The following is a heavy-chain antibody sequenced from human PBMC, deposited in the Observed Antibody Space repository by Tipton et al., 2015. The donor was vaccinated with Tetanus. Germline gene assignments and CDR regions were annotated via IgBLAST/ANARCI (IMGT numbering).Heavy chain of an antibody. CDR2: IDPNSGGT. D-gene: IGHD3-22*01. Sequence: QMQLAQSGAEMKKPGASVKVSCKASGYTFTGYYIYWVRQAPGQGLEWMGWIDPNSGGTVYAQKFQDRVTMTRDTSNSTAYMERRSLSSDATAGYYCARDRGDYIFYGMDVWGPGTPVPVS. CDR1: GYTFTGYY. CDR3: ARDRGDYIFYGMDV. V-gene: IGHV1-2*02. J-gene: IGHJ6*02.